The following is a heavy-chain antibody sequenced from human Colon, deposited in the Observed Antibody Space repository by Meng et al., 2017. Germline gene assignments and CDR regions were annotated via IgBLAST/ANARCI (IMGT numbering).Heavy chain of an antibody. CDR2: VYYGGSS. D-gene: IGHD7-27*01. CDR3: ARGNWGHYFFDS. CDR1: GGSIRSYS. V-gene: IGHV4-59*01. Sequence: SEPLSLPCNVSGGSIRSYSWNWFRQPPGKGLEWIGYVYYGGSSSYNPSLKSRVTISVATSKTQFSLMLTSLTAADTAMYYCARGNWGHYFFDSWGQGALVTVSS. J-gene: IGHJ4*02.